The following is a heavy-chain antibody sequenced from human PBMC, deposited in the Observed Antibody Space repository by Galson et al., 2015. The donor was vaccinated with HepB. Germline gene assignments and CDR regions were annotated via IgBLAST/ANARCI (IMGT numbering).Heavy chain of an antibody. D-gene: IGHD3-16*01. CDR2: ISKTGVTT. J-gene: IGHJ5*02. V-gene: IGHV3-23*01. Sequence: SLRLSCAASGFTFSTYAMSWVRQAPGKGLGWVSSISKTGVTTYYADSVKGRFTISRDNSKNTLSLHMNSLRAEDTALYYCARGSMMPWFDPWGQGTLVTVSS. CDR3: ARGSMMPWFDP. CDR1: GFTFSTYA.